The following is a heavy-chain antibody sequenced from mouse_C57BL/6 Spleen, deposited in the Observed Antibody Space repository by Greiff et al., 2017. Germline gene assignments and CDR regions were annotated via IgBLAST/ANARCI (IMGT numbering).Heavy chain of an antibody. D-gene: IGHD1-1*01. J-gene: IGHJ1*03. CDR1: GYAFSSYW. CDR2: IYPGDGDT. V-gene: IGHV1-80*01. Sequence: VQLQQSGAELVKPGASVKFSCKASGYAFSSYWMNWVKQRPGKGLEWIGQIYPGDGDTNYNGKFKGKATLTADKSSSTASMQLSSLTSEDSAVYFCARRGGSSYVDWYFDVWGTGTTVTVSS. CDR3: ARRGGSSYVDWYFDV.